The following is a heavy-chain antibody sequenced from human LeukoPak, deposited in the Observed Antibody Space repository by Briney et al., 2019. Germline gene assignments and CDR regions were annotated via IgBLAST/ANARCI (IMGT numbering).Heavy chain of an antibody. V-gene: IGHV3-21*01. D-gene: IGHD6-19*01. CDR1: GFTFSSYS. CDR3: AREGRYSGWYQNWYFDL. Sequence: GGSLRLSCAASGFTFSSYSMNWVRQAPGKGLEWVSSISGSSSYIYYADSVKGRFTISRDNAKNSLYLQMNSLRAEDTAVYYCAREGRYSGWYQNWYFDLWGRGTLVTVSS. J-gene: IGHJ2*01. CDR2: ISGSSSYI.